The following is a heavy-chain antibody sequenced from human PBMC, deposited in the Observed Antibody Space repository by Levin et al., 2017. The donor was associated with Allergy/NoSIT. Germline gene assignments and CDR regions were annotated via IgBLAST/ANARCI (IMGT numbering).Heavy chain of an antibody. V-gene: IGHV4-4*02. J-gene: IGHJ6*03. CDR1: GGSISSSNW. D-gene: IGHD6-13*01. CDR3: ARVGRSSGSWYVGVNYYYYMDV. Sequence: SETLSLTCAVSGGSISSSNWWSWVRQPPGKGLEWTGEIYHSGSTNYNPSLKSRVTISVDKAKNQFSLKLSSVTAADTAVYYCARVGRSSGSWYVGVNYYYYMDVWGKGTTVTVSS. CDR2: IYHSGST.